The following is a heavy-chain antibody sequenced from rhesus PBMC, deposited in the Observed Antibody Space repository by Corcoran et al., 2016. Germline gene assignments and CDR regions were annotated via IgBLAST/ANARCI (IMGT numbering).Heavy chain of an antibody. CDR2: IYPGDSDT. V-gene: IGHV5-2*01. J-gene: IGHJ6*01. CDR3: AKQKAYGLDP. Sequence: EVQLVQSGAEVKRPGDSLRISCKTSGYSFTNYWISWVRRLPRKGREWMGIIYPGDSDTRYCPSFQGQVTISADKSISTAYLQWSSLKASDTATYYCAKQKAYGLDPWGQGVVVTVSS. CDR1: GYSFTNYW.